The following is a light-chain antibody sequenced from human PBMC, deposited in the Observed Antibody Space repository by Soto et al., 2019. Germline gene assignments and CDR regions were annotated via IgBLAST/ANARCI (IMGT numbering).Light chain of an antibody. J-gene: IGKJ4*01. CDR2: KAS. Sequence: DIQMTQSPSNLSASVGDRVTITCRASQSISSWLAWYQQKPGKAPKLLISKASTLESGVPFRFSGGGSGTEFTLPISSLQPDDFSTYYCQQYNSYSLTFGGGTKVEIK. CDR1: QSISSW. CDR3: QQYNSYSLT. V-gene: IGKV1-5*03.